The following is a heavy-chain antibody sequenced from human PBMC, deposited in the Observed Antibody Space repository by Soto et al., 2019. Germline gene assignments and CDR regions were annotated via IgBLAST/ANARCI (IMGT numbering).Heavy chain of an antibody. D-gene: IGHD3-3*01. Sequence: VESLKISCKGSGYIFTSYWIGCVRQMAGEGLEWMGRIDPSDSYTNYSPSFQGHVTISADKSISTAYLQWSSLKASDNAMYYCARLLRITIFGVGGMDVWGQGTTVTVSS. J-gene: IGHJ6*02. V-gene: IGHV5-10-1*01. CDR2: IDPSDSYT. CDR1: GYIFTSYW. CDR3: ARLLRITIFGVGGMDV.